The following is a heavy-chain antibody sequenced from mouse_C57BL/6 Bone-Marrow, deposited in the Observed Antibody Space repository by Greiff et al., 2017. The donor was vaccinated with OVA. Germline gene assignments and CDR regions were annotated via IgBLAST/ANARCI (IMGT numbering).Heavy chain of an antibody. CDR2: IDPSDSYT. J-gene: IGHJ2*01. V-gene: IGHV1-50*01. CDR3: ARSIWLRRRDFDY. D-gene: IGHD2-2*01. Sequence: QVQLQQPGAELVKPGASVKLSCKASGYTFTSYWMQWVKPRPGQGLEWIGEIDPSDSYTNYNQKFKGKATLTEDTSSSTAYMQLSSLTSEDSAVYYCARSIWLRRRDFDYWGQGTTLTVSS. CDR1: GYTFTSYW.